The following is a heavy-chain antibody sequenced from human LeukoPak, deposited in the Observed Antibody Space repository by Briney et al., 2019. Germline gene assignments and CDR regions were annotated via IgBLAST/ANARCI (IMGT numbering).Heavy chain of an antibody. CDR1: GFSFDDHV. CDR2: IYSGGST. J-gene: IGHJ4*02. Sequence: GGSLRLSCAASGFSFDDHVMNWVRQAPGKGLEWVSVIYSGGSTYYADSVKGRFTIPRDNSKNTLYLQMNSLRAEDTAVYYCASTFYGDSPPYWGQGTLVTVSS. CDR3: ASTFYGDSPPY. D-gene: IGHD4-17*01. V-gene: IGHV3-66*01.